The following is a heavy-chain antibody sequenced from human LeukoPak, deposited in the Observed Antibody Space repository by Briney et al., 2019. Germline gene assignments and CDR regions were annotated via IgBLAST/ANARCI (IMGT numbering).Heavy chain of an antibody. CDR1: GFTFTNAW. J-gene: IGHJ4*02. Sequence: GGSLRLSCAASGFTFTNAWMNWGRQAPGKGLEWVGRIKSKTDGGTTNYAAPVKGRFTISRDDSKNTLYVQMNSLKTEDTAVYYCTTDGRGQGVADAMGGYWGQGTLVIVSS. CDR2: IKSKTDGGTT. CDR3: TTDGRGQGVADAMGGY. V-gene: IGHV3-15*01. D-gene: IGHD6-19*01.